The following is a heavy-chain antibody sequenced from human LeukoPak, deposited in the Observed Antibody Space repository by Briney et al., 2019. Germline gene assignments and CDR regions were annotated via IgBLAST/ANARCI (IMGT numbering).Heavy chain of an antibody. CDR3: ARDRGSYDILTGYRGGVDY. D-gene: IGHD3-9*01. CDR1: GFTFSDYY. CDR2: ISSSGSTI. J-gene: IGHJ4*02. V-gene: IGHV3-11*01. Sequence: PGGSLRLSCAASGFTFSDYYMSWIRQAPGKGLEWVSYISSSGSTIYYADSVKGRFTISRDNAKNSLYLQMNSLRAEDTAVYYCARDRGSYDILTGYRGGVDYWGQGTLVTVSS.